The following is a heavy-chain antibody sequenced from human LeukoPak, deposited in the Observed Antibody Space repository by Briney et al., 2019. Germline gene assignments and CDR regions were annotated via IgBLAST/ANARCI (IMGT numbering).Heavy chain of an antibody. J-gene: IGHJ4*02. CDR1: GFTFSGSA. V-gene: IGHV3-73*01. CDR3: TSTHSSSGYS. CDR2: IRSKANSYAT. Sequence: GGSLRLSCAASGFTFSGSAMHWVCQASGKGLEWVGRIRSKANSYATAYAASVKGRFTISRDDSKNTAYLQMNSLKTEDTAVYYCTSTHSSSGYSWGQGTLVTVSS. D-gene: IGHD6-19*01.